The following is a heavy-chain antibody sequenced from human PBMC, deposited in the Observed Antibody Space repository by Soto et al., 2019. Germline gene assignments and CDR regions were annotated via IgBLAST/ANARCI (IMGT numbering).Heavy chain of an antibody. J-gene: IGHJ3*02. CDR3: ATGYCSGGSCYQSDAFDI. CDR1: GFTVSSNY. D-gene: IGHD2-15*01. CDR2: IYSGGST. V-gene: IGHV3-53*01. Sequence: GGSLRLSCAASGFTVSSNYMSWVRQAPGKGLEWVSVIYSGGSTYYADSVKGRFTISRDNSKNTLYLQMNSLRAEDTAVYYCATGYCSGGSCYQSDAFDIWGQGTMVTVSS.